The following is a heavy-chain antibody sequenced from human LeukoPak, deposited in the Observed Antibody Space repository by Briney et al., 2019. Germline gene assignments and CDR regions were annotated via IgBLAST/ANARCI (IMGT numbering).Heavy chain of an antibody. Sequence: PSGTLSLTCTVSGGSISSYYWSWIRQPPGKGLEWIGYIYYSGSTNYNPSLKSRVTISVDTSKNQFSLKLSSVTAADTAVYYCARQSRIVGATPPHYDYWGQGTLVTVSS. J-gene: IGHJ4*02. D-gene: IGHD1-26*01. V-gene: IGHV4-59*08. CDR3: ARQSRIVGATPPHYDY. CDR1: GGSISSYY. CDR2: IYYSGST.